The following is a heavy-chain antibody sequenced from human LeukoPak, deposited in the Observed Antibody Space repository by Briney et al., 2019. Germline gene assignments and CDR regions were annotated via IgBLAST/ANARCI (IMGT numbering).Heavy chain of an antibody. J-gene: IGHJ4*02. D-gene: IGHD1-26*01. V-gene: IGHV4-59*01. CDR2: PYYSGST. CDR3: ARDEGGVGATYY. Sequence: EKLFLNCTVPGGSIRSYSWSWIRQPTGKGLEGNGHPYYSGSTKYNPSLKSRVTISVDTSKNQFSLKLSSVTAADTAVYYCARDEGGVGATYYWGQGTLVTVSA. CDR1: GGSIRSYS.